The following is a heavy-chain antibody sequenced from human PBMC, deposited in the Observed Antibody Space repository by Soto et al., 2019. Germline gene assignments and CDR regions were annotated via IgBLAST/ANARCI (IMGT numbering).Heavy chain of an antibody. D-gene: IGHD6-6*01. J-gene: IGHJ3*02. CDR2: IIPIFGTA. CDR3: AIVEYSSSSVTFDI. Sequence: QVQLVQSGAEVKKPGSSVKVSCKASGGTFRSYAISWVRQAPGQGLEWRGGIIPIFGTAKYAQEFQSRVTVTSDKATSTAYRELSSLRSEETAVYYGAIVEYSSSSVTFDIWGQGTMVTVSS. CDR1: GGTFRSYA. V-gene: IGHV1-69*06.